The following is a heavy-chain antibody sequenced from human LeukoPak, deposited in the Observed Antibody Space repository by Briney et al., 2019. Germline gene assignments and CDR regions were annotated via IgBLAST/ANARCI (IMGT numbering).Heavy chain of an antibody. CDR1: GYTLDDYA. CDR2: ISWNSGSI. V-gene: IGHV3-9*01. J-gene: IGHJ3*02. Sequence: SQTLLCAASGYTLDDYAMHWVRQAPGEALECVSGISWNSGSIGYADSVKGRFTISRDIAKNSLYLQMNSLRAEDTALYYCAKDGRYYGSGSYLDAFDIWGQGTMVTVSS. CDR3: AKDGRYYGSGSYLDAFDI. D-gene: IGHD3-10*01.